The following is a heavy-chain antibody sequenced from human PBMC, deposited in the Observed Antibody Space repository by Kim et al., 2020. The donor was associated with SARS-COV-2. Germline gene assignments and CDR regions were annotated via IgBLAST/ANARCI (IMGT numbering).Heavy chain of an antibody. CDR3: VRETARAGYYYMDV. J-gene: IGHJ6*03. CDR2: IKTDGGDI. Sequence: GGSLRLSCAASGFTFSTYWMHWVRQAPGKGLVLVSRIKTDGGDINYADSVKGRFTASRDNAKNSLFLQMNSLRAEDTAVYYCVRETARAGYYYMDVLGKG. CDR1: GFTFSTYW. V-gene: IGHV3-74*01.